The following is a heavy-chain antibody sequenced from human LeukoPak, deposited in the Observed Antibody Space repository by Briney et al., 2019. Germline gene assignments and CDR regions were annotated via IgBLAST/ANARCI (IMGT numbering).Heavy chain of an antibody. CDR3: ARDWDDSRGYRLFQH. D-gene: IGHD3-22*01. CDR1: GFTFSSYS. J-gene: IGHJ1*01. CDR2: ISSSSSYI. V-gene: IGHV3-21*01. Sequence: KPGGSLRLSCAASGFTFSSYSMNWVRQAPGKGLEWVSSISSSSSYIYYADSVKGRFTISRDNAKNSLYLQMNSLRAEDTAVYYCARDWDDSRGYRLFQHWGQGTLVTVSS.